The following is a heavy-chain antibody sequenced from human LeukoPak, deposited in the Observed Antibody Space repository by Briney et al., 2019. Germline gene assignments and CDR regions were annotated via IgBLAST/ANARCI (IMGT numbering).Heavy chain of an antibody. Sequence: SETLSLTCTVSGGSISSNSYYWGWIRQPPGKGLEWIGSIYYSGSTYYNPSLKSRVTISVDTSKNQFSLKLSSVTAADTAVYYCARDGYSYGYGRNWFDPWGQGTLVTVSS. D-gene: IGHD5-18*01. CDR3: ARDGYSYGYGRNWFDP. V-gene: IGHV4-39*07. CDR1: GGSISSNSYY. CDR2: IYYSGST. J-gene: IGHJ5*02.